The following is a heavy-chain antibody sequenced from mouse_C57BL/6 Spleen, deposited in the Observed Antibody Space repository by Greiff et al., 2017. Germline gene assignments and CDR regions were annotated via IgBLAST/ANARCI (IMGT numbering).Heavy chain of an antibody. J-gene: IGHJ1*03. CDR2: IYPGSGNT. Sequence: VKLVESGAELVRPGASVKLSCKASGYTFTDYYINWVKQRPGQGLEWIARIYPGSGNTYYNEKFKGKATLTAEKSSSTAYMQLSSLTSEDSAVYFCARSGYGPDWYFDVWGTGTTVTVSS. CDR1: GYTFTDYY. V-gene: IGHV1-76*01. CDR3: ARSGYGPDWYFDV. D-gene: IGHD2-10*02.